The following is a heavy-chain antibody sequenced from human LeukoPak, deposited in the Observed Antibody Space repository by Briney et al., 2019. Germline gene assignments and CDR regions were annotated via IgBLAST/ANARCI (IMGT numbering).Heavy chain of an antibody. CDR3: AKEIAAAASSTPLDY. CDR2: ISYDGSNK. J-gene: IGHJ4*02. D-gene: IGHD6-13*01. Sequence: PGGSLRLSCAASGFTFSSYGMHWVRRAPGKGLEWVAVISYDGSNKYYADSVKGRFTISRDNSKNTLYLQMNSLRAEDTAVYYCAKEIAAAASSTPLDYWGQGTLVTVSS. CDR1: GFTFSSYG. V-gene: IGHV3-30*18.